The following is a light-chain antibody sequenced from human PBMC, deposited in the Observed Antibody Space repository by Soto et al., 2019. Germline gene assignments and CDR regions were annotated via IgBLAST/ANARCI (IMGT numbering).Light chain of an antibody. J-gene: IGKJ4*01. CDR1: QSVNLN. CDR2: GAS. V-gene: IGKV3-11*01. CDR3: QQRSNWPPLT. Sequence: EIMMTQSPGTLSVSPGEGATLSCTASQSVNLNLAWYQQKPGQPPRLLLYGASNRATGIPARFSGSGSGTDFTLTISSLEPEDFAVYYCQQRSNWPPLTFGGGTKVDIK.